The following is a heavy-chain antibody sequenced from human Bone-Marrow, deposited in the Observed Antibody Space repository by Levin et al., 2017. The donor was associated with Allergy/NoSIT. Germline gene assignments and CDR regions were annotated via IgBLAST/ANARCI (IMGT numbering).Heavy chain of an antibody. Sequence: SETLSLTCAVSGGSLSSGGYSWSWIRQSPGKALEWIGYIYHTGDNYYNPSLKSRVTMSVDRSKNQVSLKLTSVTAADTAIYYWARRGNSGGYYFLDYWGQGTWVTVSS. CDR2: IYHTGDN. J-gene: IGHJ4*02. CDR3: ARRGNSGGYYFLDY. CDR1: GGSLSSGGYS. V-gene: IGHV4-30-2*06. D-gene: IGHD3-22*01.